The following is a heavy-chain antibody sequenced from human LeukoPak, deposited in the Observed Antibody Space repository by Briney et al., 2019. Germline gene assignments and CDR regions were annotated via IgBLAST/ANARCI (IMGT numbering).Heavy chain of an antibody. D-gene: IGHD3-10*01. CDR2: INPSGGST. CDR1: GYTFTSYA. Sequence: ASVTVSCKASGYTFTSYAMNWVRQAPGQGLEWMGIINPSGGSTSYAQKFQGRVTMTEDTSTDTAYMELSSLRSEDTAVYYCATGGYASGSDYWGQGTLVTVSS. V-gene: IGHV1-46*01. J-gene: IGHJ4*02. CDR3: ATGGYASGSDY.